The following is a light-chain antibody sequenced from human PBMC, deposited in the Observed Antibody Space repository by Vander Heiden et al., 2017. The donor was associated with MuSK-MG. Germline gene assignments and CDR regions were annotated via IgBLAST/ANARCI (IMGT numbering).Light chain of an antibody. Sequence: QPPLTHPASVSGSPGQSITISRTGTSSDVGSYNLVSWYQQHPGKAPKLMIYEVSKRPSGVSNRFSGSKSGNTASLTISGLQAEDEADYYCCSYAGSSNVVFGGGTKLTVL. CDR3: CSYAGSSNVV. J-gene: IGLJ2*01. CDR2: EVS. CDR1: SSDVGSYNL. V-gene: IGLV2-23*02.